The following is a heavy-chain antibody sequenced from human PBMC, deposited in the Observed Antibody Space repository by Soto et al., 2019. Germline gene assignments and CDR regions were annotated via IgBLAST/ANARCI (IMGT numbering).Heavy chain of an antibody. J-gene: IGHJ4*02. CDR2: IYYGGST. V-gene: IGHV4-59*01. CDR3: ARRYGASFDY. D-gene: IGHD4-17*01. Sequence: QVQLQESGPELLKPSETLSLTCTVSGGSIRSYYWSWIRHPPGKGLEWIGYIYYGGSTNYNPSLKSRVTISVDTSKNQFSLKLSSVTAADTAVYYCARRYGASFDYWGQGTLVTVSS. CDR1: GGSIRSYY.